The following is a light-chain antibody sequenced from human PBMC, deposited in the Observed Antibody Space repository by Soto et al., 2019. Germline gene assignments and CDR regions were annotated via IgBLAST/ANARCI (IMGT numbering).Light chain of an antibody. CDR3: QQYYHWLVT. Sequence: EILMTQSPDTLSVSPGERVTLSCRASGTVSNRLAWYHHKPGQAPRRLVSGASTGAAGFPPRIRCSRSGTEFTITVDTLQSEDIAIYYCQQYYHWLVTFGGGTNV. V-gene: IGKV3-15*01. J-gene: IGKJ4*01. CDR1: GTVSNR. CDR2: GAS.